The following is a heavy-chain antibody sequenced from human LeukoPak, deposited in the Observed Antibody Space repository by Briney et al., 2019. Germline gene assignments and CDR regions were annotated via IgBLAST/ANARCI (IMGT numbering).Heavy chain of an antibody. CDR3: VRLWAAAATRVDY. CDR1: GFTFSSYS. J-gene: IGHJ4*02. Sequence: GGSLRLSCAASGFTFSSYSMIWVRQAPGKGLEWLSYISSGSSTIYYADSVKGRFTISRDNANNSRYLQMNRLRDEDTAVYYCVRLWAAAATRVDYCGQGTLVTVSS. D-gene: IGHD6-13*01. CDR2: ISSGSSTI. V-gene: IGHV3-48*02.